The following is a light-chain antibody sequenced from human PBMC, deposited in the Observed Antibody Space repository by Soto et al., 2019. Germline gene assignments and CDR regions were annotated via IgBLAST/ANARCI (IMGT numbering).Light chain of an antibody. Sequence: DIQMTQSPSSLSASVGDRVTITCQASQDISNYLNWYQQKPGKAPKLLIYDASKLETGVPSRFRGSGSGTDFTFTISSLQPEDIATYYCQQYDNLPLTFGGGTKVEIK. CDR2: DAS. J-gene: IGKJ4*01. CDR3: QQYDNLPLT. CDR1: QDISNY. V-gene: IGKV1-33*01.